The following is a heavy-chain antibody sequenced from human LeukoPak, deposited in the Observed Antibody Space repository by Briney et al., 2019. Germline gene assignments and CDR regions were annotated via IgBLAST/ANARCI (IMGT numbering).Heavy chain of an antibody. CDR3: ARAGSSRPPNLS. V-gene: IGHV1-18*01. CDR2: ISAYNDNT. CDR1: RYTLTRYG. Sequence: ASVKVSCKASRYTLTRYGISWVRQAPGHRHEWMGCISAYNDNTNYAQKLQGRVTMTTDTSTSTAYMELRSLRSDETAVHCCARAGSSRPPNLSWGQGTLVTVSS. J-gene: IGHJ4*02. D-gene: IGHD2-2*01.